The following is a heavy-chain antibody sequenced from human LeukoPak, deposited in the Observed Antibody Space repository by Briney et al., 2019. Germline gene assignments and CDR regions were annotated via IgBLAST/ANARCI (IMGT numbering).Heavy chain of an antibody. J-gene: IGHJ5*02. V-gene: IGHV3-23*01. CDR1: GFTFSTYS. Sequence: GGSLRLSCEASGFTFSTYSMNWVRQAPGKGLEWVSSISGSGGSTYYADSVKGRFSISRDNSKNTLDLQMTGLRAEDTALYYCATGYYEPFATWGPGILVTVSS. CDR2: ISGSGGST. D-gene: IGHD3-22*01. CDR3: ATGYYEPFAT.